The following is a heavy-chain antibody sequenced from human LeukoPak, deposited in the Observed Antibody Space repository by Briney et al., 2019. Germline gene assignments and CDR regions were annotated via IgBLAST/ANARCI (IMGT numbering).Heavy chain of an antibody. J-gene: IGHJ4*02. CDR2: INAGNGNT. CDR3: ARAKPKNMVRGLIMRRESRYYFDY. CDR1: GYTFTSYA. D-gene: IGHD3-10*01. Sequence: ASVKVSCKASGYTFTSYAMHWVRQAPGQRLEWMGWINAGNGNTKYSQEFQGRVTMTRNTSTSTIYMALRSLRSDDTAVYYCARAKPKNMVRGLIMRRESRYYFDYWGQGTLVTVSS. V-gene: IGHV1-3*01.